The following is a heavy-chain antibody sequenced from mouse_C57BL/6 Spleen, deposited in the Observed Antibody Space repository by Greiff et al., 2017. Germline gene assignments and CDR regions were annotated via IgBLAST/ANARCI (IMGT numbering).Heavy chain of an antibody. CDR3: ARQVYDYDPFGY. J-gene: IGHJ3*01. Sequence: EVQRVESGGDLVKPGGSLKLSCAASGFTFSSYGMSWVRQTPDKRLEGVATISSGGSYTYYPDSVKGRFTISRDNAKNTLYLQMSSLKSEDTAMYYCARQVYDYDPFGYWGQGTLVTVSA. D-gene: IGHD2-4*01. CDR1: GFTFSSYG. V-gene: IGHV5-6*01. CDR2: ISSGGSYT.